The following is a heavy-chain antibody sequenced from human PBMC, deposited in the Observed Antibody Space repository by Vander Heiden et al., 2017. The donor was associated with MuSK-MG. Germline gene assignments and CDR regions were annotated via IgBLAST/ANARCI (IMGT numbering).Heavy chain of an antibody. D-gene: IGHD3-10*01. V-gene: IGHV3-33*01. CDR1: GFTFISYG. CDR3: ARDYNVGSGNYLDY. CDR2: IWHDGTNE. J-gene: IGHJ4*01. Sequence: QVQLVESGGGVVQPGRSLRLSCAASGFTFISYGMHRVRQAPGEGLEWVAVIWHDGTNEHYADSVKGRFTISRDNSKNTLFLQMNSIRAEDTAVYYCARDYNVGSGNYLDYWVHGALVTVAS.